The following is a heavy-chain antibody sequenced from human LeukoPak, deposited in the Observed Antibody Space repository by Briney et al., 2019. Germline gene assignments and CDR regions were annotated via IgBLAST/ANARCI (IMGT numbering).Heavy chain of an antibody. D-gene: IGHD3-10*01. J-gene: IGHJ4*02. Sequence: GGSLRLSCAASGLTFSRYAMSWVRQAPGKGLEWVSAISGSGGSTYYADSVKGRFIISRDNSKNTLYLQMNSLRAEDTAVYYCAKGRGDVDYWGQGTLVTVSS. CDR3: AKGRGDVDY. CDR2: ISGSGGST. CDR1: GLTFSRYA. V-gene: IGHV3-23*01.